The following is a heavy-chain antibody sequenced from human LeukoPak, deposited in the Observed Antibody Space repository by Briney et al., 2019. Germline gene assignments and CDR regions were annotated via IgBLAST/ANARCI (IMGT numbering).Heavy chain of an antibody. CDR2: ISYDGRNK. J-gene: IGHJ5*02. D-gene: IGHD3-22*01. CDR3: ARDLGQYYDTSDNWFDP. CDR1: GFSFRNYA. Sequence: GGSLRLSCAASGFSFRNYAMHWVRQAPGKGLEWVAVISYDGRNKYYAKSVKGRFTISRDNSKNTLYLQMNSLRAEDTAVYYCARDLGQYYDTSDNWFDPWGQGTLVTVSS. V-gene: IGHV3-30*04.